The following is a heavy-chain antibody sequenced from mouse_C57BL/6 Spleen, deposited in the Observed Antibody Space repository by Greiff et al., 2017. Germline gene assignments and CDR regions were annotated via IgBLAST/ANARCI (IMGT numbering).Heavy chain of an antibody. CDR1: GYAFSSSW. J-gene: IGHJ2*01. V-gene: IGHV1-82*01. CDR3: ARGRDYNYFDY. D-gene: IGHD2-4*01. CDR2: IYPGDGDT. Sequence: VQLQQSGPELVKPGASVKISCKASGYAFSSSWMNWVKQRPGKGLEWIGRIYPGDGDTNYNGKFKGKATLTADKSSSTAYMQLSSLTSEDSAVYFCARGRDYNYFDYWGQGTTLTVSS.